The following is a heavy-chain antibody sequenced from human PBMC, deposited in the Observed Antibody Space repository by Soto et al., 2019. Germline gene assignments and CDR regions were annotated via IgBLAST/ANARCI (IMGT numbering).Heavy chain of an antibody. CDR2: IGPESGAT. V-gene: IGHV1-2*02. Sequence: SVKVSCKASVYTFTGHYIHWVRQAPEQGPEWMGEIGPESGATRYAEKFQGRVTMTLDTSITTVYMELKNLRPDDTAAYYCGRGRSGQIVVFYWGQGTPVTASS. J-gene: IGHJ4*02. CDR1: VYTFTGHY. CDR3: GRGRSGQIVVFY. D-gene: IGHD1-26*01.